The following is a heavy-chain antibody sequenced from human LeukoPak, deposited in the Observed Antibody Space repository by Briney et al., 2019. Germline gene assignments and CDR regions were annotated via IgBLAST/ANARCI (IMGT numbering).Heavy chain of an antibody. Sequence: SETLSLTCTVSGDSVTTYYWSWIRQPPGKGLEWLGYIYYSGSATYNPSLKSRVTISVDTSKNQFSLKLSSVTAADTAVYYCARDGSNWSNDYYHGVDVWGQGTTVTAFS. CDR2: IYYSGSA. CDR3: ARDGSNWSNDYYHGVDV. J-gene: IGHJ6*02. D-gene: IGHD4-11*01. V-gene: IGHV4-59*02. CDR1: GDSVTTYY.